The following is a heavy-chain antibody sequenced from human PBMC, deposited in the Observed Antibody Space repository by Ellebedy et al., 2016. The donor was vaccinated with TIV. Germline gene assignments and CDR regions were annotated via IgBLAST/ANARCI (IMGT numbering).Heavy chain of an antibody. CDR2: ISTSGTNR. D-gene: IGHD4-17*01. CDR1: GFTFSDYY. V-gene: IGHV3-11*01. Sequence: GGSLRLSCAASGFTFSDYYMGWIRQAPGKGLEWVSYISTSGTNRYYADSVKGRFTISRDNAKNSLYLQMNSLRAEDTAVYYCARDDYGESGGMDVWGQGTTVTVFS. J-gene: IGHJ6*02. CDR3: ARDDYGESGGMDV.